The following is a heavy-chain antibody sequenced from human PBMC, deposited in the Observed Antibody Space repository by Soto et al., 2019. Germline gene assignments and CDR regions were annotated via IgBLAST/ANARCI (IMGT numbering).Heavy chain of an antibody. CDR2: ISGSGGST. D-gene: IGHD1-1*01. CDR1: GFTFSSYA. CDR3: AKAGWGTTGTTSFKYFDY. V-gene: IGHV3-23*01. J-gene: IGHJ4*02. Sequence: EVQLLESGGGLVQPGGSLRLSCAASGFTFSSYAMSWVRQAPGKGLEWVSAISGSGGSTYYADSVKGRFTISRDNSKNTLYLQMNSLRAEDTAVYYCAKAGWGTTGTTSFKYFDYWGQGTLVTVSS.